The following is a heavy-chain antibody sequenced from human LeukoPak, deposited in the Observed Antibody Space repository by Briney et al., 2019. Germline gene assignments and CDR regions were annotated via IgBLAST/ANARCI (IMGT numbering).Heavy chain of an antibody. CDR1: GGSISSYY. D-gene: IGHD6-13*01. J-gene: IGHJ5*02. V-gene: IGHV4-59*12. Sequence: SETLSLTCTVSGGSISSYYWSWIRQPPGKGLEWIGYIYYSGSTNYNPSLKSRVTISVDTSKNQFSLKLSSVTAADTAVYYCGYGSSSRPIAFDPWGQGTLVTVSS. CDR3: GYGSSSRPIAFDP. CDR2: IYYSGST.